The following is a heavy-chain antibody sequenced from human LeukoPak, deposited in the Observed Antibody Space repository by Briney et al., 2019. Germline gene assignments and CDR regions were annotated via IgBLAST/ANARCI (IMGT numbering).Heavy chain of an antibody. J-gene: IGHJ4*02. D-gene: IGHD3-22*01. CDR2: ISSSSSTI. CDR3: AREMAHYFDSSGYSF. CDR1: GFTFSSSS. V-gene: IGHV3-48*02. Sequence: GGSLRLSCAASGFTFSSSSMNWVRQAPGKGLEWVSYISSSSSTIHYAESVKGRFTISRDNAKNSLYLQMNSLRDEDTAVYYCAREMAHYFDSSGYSFWGQGTLVTVS.